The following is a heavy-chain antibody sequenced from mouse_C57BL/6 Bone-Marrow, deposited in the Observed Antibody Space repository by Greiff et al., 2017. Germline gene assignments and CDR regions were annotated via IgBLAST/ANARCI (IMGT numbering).Heavy chain of an antibody. CDR2: IHPNSGST. CDR1: GYTFTSYW. CDR3: AREGNYDYDDAMDY. V-gene: IGHV1-64*01. J-gene: IGHJ4*01. D-gene: IGHD2-4*01. Sequence: QVQLQQPGAELVKPGASVKLSCKASGYTFTSYWMHWVKQRPGQGLEWIGMIHPNSGSTNYNEKFKSKATLTVDKSSSTAYMQLSSLTSEDSAVYYCAREGNYDYDDAMDYWGQGTSVTGSS.